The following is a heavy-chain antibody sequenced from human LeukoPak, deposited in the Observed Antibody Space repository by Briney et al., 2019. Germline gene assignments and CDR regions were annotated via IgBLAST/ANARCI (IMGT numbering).Heavy chain of an antibody. V-gene: IGHV3-21*01. CDR1: GFIFSSYS. D-gene: IGHD6-13*01. CDR3: ARLAAAGTSFYGMDV. Sequence: PGGSLRLSCATSGFIFSSYSMNWVRQAPGKGLEWVSSISSSSYIYHADSVKGRFTISRDNAKNSLYLQMNSLRAEDTAMYYCARLAAAGTSFYGMDVWGKGTTVTVSS. CDR2: ISSSSYI. J-gene: IGHJ6*04.